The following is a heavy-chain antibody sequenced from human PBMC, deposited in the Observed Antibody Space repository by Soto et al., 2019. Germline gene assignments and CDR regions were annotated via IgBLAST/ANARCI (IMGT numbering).Heavy chain of an antibody. D-gene: IGHD6-6*01. V-gene: IGHV4-59*01. Sequence: PSETLSLTCIVSGGSLSSYYWNWIRQAPGKGLEWIGYFYYSGITNYNPSLKSRVTISVDTSKNQFSLKLTSVTAADTAVYYCARPSSSIAAFDIWGQGTMVTVSS. CDR3: ARPSSSIAAFDI. CDR1: GGSLSSYY. CDR2: FYYSGIT. J-gene: IGHJ3*02.